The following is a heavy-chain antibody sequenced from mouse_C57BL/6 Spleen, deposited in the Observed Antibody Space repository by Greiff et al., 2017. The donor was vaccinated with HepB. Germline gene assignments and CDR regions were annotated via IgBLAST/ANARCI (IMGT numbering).Heavy chain of an antibody. CDR1: GYTFTDYE. J-gene: IGHJ3*01. D-gene: IGHD2-4*01. Sequence: QVQLQQSGAELVRPGASVTLSCKASGYTFTDYEMHWVKQTPVHGLEWIGAIDPETGGTAYNQKFKGEAILTADKSSSTAYMELRSLTSEDSAVYYCTREMITTKGFAYWGQGTLVTVSA. CDR2: IDPETGGT. V-gene: IGHV1-15*01. CDR3: TREMITTKGFAY.